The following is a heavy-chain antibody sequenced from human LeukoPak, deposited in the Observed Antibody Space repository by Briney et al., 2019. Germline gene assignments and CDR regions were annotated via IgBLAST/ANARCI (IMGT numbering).Heavy chain of an antibody. J-gene: IGHJ4*02. Sequence: GESLKISCKGSGYSLTTYWIGWVRQMPGKGLEWMGIIYPGDSDTRYSPSFQGQVTISADKSISTAYLQWSSLKASDTAMYYCARRDIAVAGTFDYWGQGTLATVSS. V-gene: IGHV5-51*01. D-gene: IGHD6-19*01. CDR3: ARRDIAVAGTFDY. CDR2: IYPGDSDT. CDR1: GYSLTTYW.